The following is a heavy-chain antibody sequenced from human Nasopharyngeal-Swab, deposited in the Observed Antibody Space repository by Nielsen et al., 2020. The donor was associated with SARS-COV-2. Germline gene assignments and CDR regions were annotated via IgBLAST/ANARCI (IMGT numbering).Heavy chain of an antibody. CDR1: GFTFSSYS. V-gene: IGHV3-48*02. CDR2: ISSSSSTI. J-gene: IGHJ6*02. CDR3: ARRDTGGMDV. Sequence: GESLKISCAASGFTFSSYSMNWVRQDPGKGLEWVSYISSSSSTIYYADSVKGRFTISRDNAKNSPYLQMNSLRDEDTAVYYCARRDTGGMDVWGQGTTVTVSS. D-gene: IGHD5-18*01.